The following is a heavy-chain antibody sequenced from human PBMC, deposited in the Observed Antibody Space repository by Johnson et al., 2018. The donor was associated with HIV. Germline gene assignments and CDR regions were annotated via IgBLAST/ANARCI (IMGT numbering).Heavy chain of an antibody. Sequence: QVQLVESGGGVVQPGRSLRLSCAASGFTFSSYGMHWVRQAPGKGLEWVAVIWYDGSNKYYADSVKGRFTISRDNSKSTLYLQMNSLRAEDTAVYYCAKDTWVTQAYAFDIWGQGTMVTVSS. CDR2: IWYDGSNK. D-gene: IGHD5-18*01. J-gene: IGHJ3*02. V-gene: IGHV3-33*06. CDR3: AKDTWVTQAYAFDI. CDR1: GFTFSSYG.